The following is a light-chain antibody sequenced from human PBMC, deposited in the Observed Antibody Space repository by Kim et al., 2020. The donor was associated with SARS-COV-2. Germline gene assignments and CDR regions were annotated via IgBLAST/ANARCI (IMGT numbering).Light chain of an antibody. CDR3: QQSYSTPST. CDR2: AAS. V-gene: IGKV1-39*01. J-gene: IGKJ2*02. Sequence: DIQMTQSPSSLSVSVGDRVTITCRASQSISSYLNWYQQKPGKAPKLLIYAASSLQSGVPSRFSGSGSGTDFTLTISSLQPEDFATYYCQQSYSTPSTFGQGTKLEI. CDR1: QSISSY.